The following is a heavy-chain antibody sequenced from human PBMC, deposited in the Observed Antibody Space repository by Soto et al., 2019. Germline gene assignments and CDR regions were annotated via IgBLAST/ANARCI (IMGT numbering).Heavy chain of an antibody. Sequence: SAKVSFKASSFTFTSSAVQWVRQARGQRLEWIGWIVVGSGNTNYAQKFQERVTITRDMSTSTAYMELSSLRSEDTAVYYCAAGDSSGYTPDAFDIWGQGTMVT. D-gene: IGHD3-22*01. CDR1: SFTFTSSA. CDR3: AAGDSSGYTPDAFDI. CDR2: IVVGSGNT. J-gene: IGHJ3*02. V-gene: IGHV1-58*01.